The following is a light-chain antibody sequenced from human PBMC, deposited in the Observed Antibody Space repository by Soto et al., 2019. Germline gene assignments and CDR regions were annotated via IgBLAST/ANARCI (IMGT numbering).Light chain of an antibody. CDR2: GAS. V-gene: IGKV3-20*01. CDR1: QSVSSNY. J-gene: IGKJ1*01. CDR3: QQYGSSPWT. Sequence: EIVLTQSPGTLSLSPGERATLSCRASQSVSSNYLAWYQQKPGQAPRPLIYGASSRATGIPDRFSCSGAGTDSTLTISRLESEDFAVYYCQQYGSSPWTFGQGTKVEIK.